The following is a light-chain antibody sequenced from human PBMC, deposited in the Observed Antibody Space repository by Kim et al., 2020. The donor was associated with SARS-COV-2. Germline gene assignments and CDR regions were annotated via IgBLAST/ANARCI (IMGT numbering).Light chain of an antibody. CDR3: NSRDSSANHPV. CDR1: SLRSYY. J-gene: IGLJ2*01. V-gene: IGLV3-19*01. CDR2: GKN. Sequence: SSELTQDPAVSVALGQTVRITCQGDSLRSYYASWYQQKPGQAPVLVIYGKNNRPSGIPDRFSGSSSGNTASLTITGAPAEDEADYYCNSRDSSANHPVFG.